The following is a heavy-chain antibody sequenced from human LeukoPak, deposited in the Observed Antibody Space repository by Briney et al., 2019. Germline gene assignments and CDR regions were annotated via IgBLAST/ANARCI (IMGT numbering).Heavy chain of an antibody. CDR2: ISGSGGST. D-gene: IGHD3-3*01. CDR1: GFTFSSYA. J-gene: IGHJ3*02. V-gene: IGHV3-23*01. Sequence: GGSLRLSCAASGFTFSSYAMSWVRQAPGKGLEWVSAISGSGGSTYYADSVKGRFTISRDNSKNTLYLQMNRLRAEDTAVYYCAKDERSITIFGVVISDAFDIWGQGTMVTVSS. CDR3: AKDERSITIFGVVISDAFDI.